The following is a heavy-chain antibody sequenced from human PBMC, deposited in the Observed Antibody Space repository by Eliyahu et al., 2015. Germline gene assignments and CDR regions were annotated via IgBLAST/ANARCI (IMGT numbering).Heavy chain of an antibody. CDR3: AXPEGGSSGWPFDY. Sequence: QVHLVESGGGVVQPGRXLRLSCVAXGFTFXNFGMHWVRQAPGKGVEWGGFMSYDDSDKFYADSVKGRFTVSRDNSKNTLYLQMNSLITEDTAVYYCAXPEGGSSGWPFDYWGQGTLVTVSS. J-gene: IGHJ4*02. D-gene: IGHD6-25*01. V-gene: IGHV3-30*03. CDR1: GFTFXNFG. CDR2: MSYDDSDK.